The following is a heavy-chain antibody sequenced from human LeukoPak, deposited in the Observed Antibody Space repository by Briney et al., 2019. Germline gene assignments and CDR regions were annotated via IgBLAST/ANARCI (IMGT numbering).Heavy chain of an antibody. D-gene: IGHD3-9*01. V-gene: IGHV4-59*01. CDR3: ASARVSYDILTGYVDYYYMDV. Sequence: MPSETLSLTCSVSGGSISGYYWSWIRQPPGKGLEWIGYMSYSGNTNYNPSLKSRVTISVDTSKNQFSLKLSSVTAADTAVYYCASARVSYDILTGYVDYYYMDVWGKGTTVTISS. CDR2: MSYSGNT. J-gene: IGHJ6*03. CDR1: GGSISGYY.